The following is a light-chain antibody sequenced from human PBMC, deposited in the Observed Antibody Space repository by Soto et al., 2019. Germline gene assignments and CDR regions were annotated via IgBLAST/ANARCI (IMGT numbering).Light chain of an antibody. CDR1: SSDVGDYNY. CDR2: EVT. CDR3: ASWDDSLHGVV. V-gene: IGLV2-14*01. J-gene: IGLJ2*01. Sequence: QSALTQPASVSGSPGQSITISCTGTSSDVGDYNYVSWYRQHPGNAPKLIIYEVTNRPSGVPDRFSGSRSGTSASLAISGLHSEDEADYYCASWDDSLHGVVFGGGTKLTVL.